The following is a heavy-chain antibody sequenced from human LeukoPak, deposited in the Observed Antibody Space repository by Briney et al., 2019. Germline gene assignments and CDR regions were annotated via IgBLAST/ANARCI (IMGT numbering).Heavy chain of an antibody. D-gene: IGHD6-13*01. CDR3: AKGHGSTWYDGLYYFDF. J-gene: IGHJ4*02. CDR2: ISGSGGIT. V-gene: IGHV3-23*01. CDR1: GLTFSSYG. Sequence: GGSLTLSCAASGLTFSSYGMSWVRQAPGKGLEWVSGISGSGGITYYADSLKGRFTISRDNSKNMLYLQMNSLRVEDTAVYYCAKGHGSTWYDGLYYFDFWDQGTLVTVSS.